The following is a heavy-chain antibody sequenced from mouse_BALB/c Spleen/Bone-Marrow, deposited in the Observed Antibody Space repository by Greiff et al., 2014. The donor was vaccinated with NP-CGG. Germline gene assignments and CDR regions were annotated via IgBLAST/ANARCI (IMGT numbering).Heavy chain of an antibody. J-gene: IGHJ1*01. Sequence: EVKLVESGGGLVQPKGSLKLSCAASGFTFNTYAMNWVRQAPGKGLEWVARIRGKSNNYATYYADSVKDRFTISRDDSQSMLYLQMNNLKTEDTAMYYCVRQRYYYGSSDWYFDVWGAGTTVTVSS. V-gene: IGHV10-1*02. D-gene: IGHD1-1*01. CDR2: IRGKSNNYAT. CDR1: GFTFNTYA. CDR3: VRQRYYYGSSDWYFDV.